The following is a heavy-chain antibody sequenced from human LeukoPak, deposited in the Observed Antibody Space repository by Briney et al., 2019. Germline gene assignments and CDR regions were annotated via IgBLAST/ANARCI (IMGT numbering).Heavy chain of an antibody. J-gene: IGHJ4*02. CDR1: GFTFSSYN. CDR3: ARGGGYYPIDY. D-gene: IGHD2-15*01. Sequence: GGSLRLSCAASGFTFSSYNMNWVRQAPGKGLEWVSYISTSSNTIYYADSVKGRFTISRDNAKNSLYLQMNDLRAEDTAVYYCARGGGYYPIDYWGQGTLVTVSS. CDR2: ISTSSNTI. V-gene: IGHV3-48*01.